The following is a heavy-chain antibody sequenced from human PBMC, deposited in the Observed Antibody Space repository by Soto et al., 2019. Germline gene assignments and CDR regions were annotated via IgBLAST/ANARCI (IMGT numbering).Heavy chain of an antibody. CDR1: GFSFSAYG. CDR2: ISGGGGTI. J-gene: IGHJ6*02. V-gene: IGHV3-23*01. D-gene: IGHD4-17*01. Sequence: EVQLLESGGALEQPGGSLTLSCAVSGFSFSAYGMSWVRQAPGKGLEWISFISGGGGTIYYADSVKGRFISSRDNSKNTLYLQMTSLSVDDTAVYYCAKARGNGDTPNIYSYYGIEVWGQGTTVTVSS. CDR3: AKARGNGDTPNIYSYYGIEV.